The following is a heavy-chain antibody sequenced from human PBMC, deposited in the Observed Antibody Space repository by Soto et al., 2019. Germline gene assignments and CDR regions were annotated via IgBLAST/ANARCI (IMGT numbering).Heavy chain of an antibody. CDR3: ARDPYHYPYYGLDV. J-gene: IGHJ6*01. D-gene: IGHD1-26*01. CDR2: ISSDGSII. Sequence: EVQLVESGGGLVQPGGSLRLSCAASGFAFSSHWMDWVRQTPGKGLVWVGRISSDGSIITYADSVKGRFTISRDNAKNTLYLLMNSLRVEDAALYFCARDPYHYPYYGLDVGGQGPRSASPQ. V-gene: IGHV3-74*03. CDR1: GFAFSSHW.